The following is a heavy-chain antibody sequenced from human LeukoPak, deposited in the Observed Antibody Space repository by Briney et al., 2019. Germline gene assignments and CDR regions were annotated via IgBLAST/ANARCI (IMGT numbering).Heavy chain of an antibody. J-gene: IGHJ6*02. D-gene: IGHD6-25*01. V-gene: IGHV1-2*04. Sequence: ASVKVSCKASGYTFTGYYMHWVRQAPGQGLEWMGWINPNSGGTNYARKFQGWVTMTRDTSISTAYMELSRLRSDDTAVYYCARDQRYYYGMDVWGQGTTVTVSS. CDR3: ARDQRYYYGMDV. CDR1: GYTFTGYY. CDR2: INPNSGGT.